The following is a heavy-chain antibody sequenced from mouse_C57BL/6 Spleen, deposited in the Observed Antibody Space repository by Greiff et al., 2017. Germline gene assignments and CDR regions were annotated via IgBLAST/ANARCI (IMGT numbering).Heavy chain of an antibody. V-gene: IGHV3-8*01. J-gene: IGHJ4*01. Sequence: EVQRVESGPGLAKPSQTLSLTCSVTGYSITSDYWNWIRKFPGNKLEYMGYISYSGSTYYNPSLKSRISITRDTSKNQYYLQLNSVTTEDTATYYCARSLLLRSYAMDYWGQGTSVTVSS. CDR3: ARSLLLRSYAMDY. CDR2: ISYSGST. D-gene: IGHD1-1*01. CDR1: GYSITSDY.